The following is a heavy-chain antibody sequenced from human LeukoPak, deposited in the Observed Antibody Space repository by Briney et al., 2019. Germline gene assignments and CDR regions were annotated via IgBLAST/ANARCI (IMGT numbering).Heavy chain of an antibody. J-gene: IGHJ4*02. Sequence: PSETLSLTCTVSGGSISSYYWSWIRQPPGKGLEWIGNIYDRGSTKYNPSLKSRVTISVDTSKNQFSLRMSSVTAADTAVYYCARGRTFDNWGQGTLVTVSS. CDR1: GGSISSYY. V-gene: IGHV4-59*01. CDR2: IYDRGST. CDR3: ARGRTFDN.